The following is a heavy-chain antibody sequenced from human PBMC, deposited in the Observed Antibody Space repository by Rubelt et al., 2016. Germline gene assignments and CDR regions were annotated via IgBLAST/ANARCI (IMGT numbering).Heavy chain of an antibody. CDR2: IFYSGST. CDR1: GGSISSYY. D-gene: IGHD1-26*01. CDR3: ARDSGSPRDY. J-gene: IGHJ4*02. V-gene: IGHV4-59*12. Sequence: QVQLQESGPGLVKPSETLSLTCTVSGGSISSYYWSWLRQPPGKGLEWIGYIFYSGSTNYNPSPKGRGTISVDTSKNQFSLKLGSVTAADTAVYYWARDSGSPRDYWGQGTLVTVSS.